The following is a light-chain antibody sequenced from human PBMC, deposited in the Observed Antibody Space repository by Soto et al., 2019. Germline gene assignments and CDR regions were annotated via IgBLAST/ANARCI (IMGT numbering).Light chain of an antibody. CDR3: QQYGSSIT. J-gene: IGKJ5*01. CDR1: QSVSSSY. V-gene: IGKV3-20*01. CDR2: GAS. Sequence: EIVLTQSPGTLSFSPGERATLSCRASQSVSSSYLAWYQQKPGQAPRLLIYGASSRATGIPDRFSGSGSRTDFTLTINRLEPEDFAVYYCQQYGSSITFGQGTRLEIK.